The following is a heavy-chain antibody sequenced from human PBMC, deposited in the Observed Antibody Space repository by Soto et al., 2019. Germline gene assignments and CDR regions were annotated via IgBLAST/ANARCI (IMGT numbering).Heavy chain of an antibody. Sequence: PGGSLRLSCVASGFTFNRYGIHWVRQAPGKGLEWVALISDDGSDKDYADSVKSRFTISRDNSKNTLYLQMNSLRPEDTAVYYCAKTVGFLELALDYYYGMDVWGQGTTVTVSS. V-gene: IGHV3-30*18. J-gene: IGHJ6*02. CDR1: GFTFNRYG. CDR2: ISDDGSDK. D-gene: IGHD3-3*02. CDR3: AKTVGFLELALDYYYGMDV.